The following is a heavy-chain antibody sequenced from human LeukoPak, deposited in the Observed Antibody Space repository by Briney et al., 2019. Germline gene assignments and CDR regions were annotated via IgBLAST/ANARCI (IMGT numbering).Heavy chain of an antibody. CDR2: ISASGRTD. J-gene: IGHJ4*02. D-gene: IGHD6-13*01. CDR1: QFIFTNYD. V-gene: IGHV3-48*03. CDR3: ARGGSSSRTDY. Sequence: GGSLRLSFVASQFIFTNYDMNWVRQAPGKGLEGVAHISASGRTDYYADAVKGRFTISRDNVNNSLVLQMDGLTADDTAVYYCARGGSSSRTDYWGQGTLVTVSS.